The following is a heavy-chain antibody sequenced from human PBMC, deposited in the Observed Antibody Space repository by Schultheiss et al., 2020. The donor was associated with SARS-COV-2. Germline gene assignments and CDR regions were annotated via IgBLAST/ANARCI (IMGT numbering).Heavy chain of an antibody. J-gene: IGHJ5*02. CDR3: ATDWNRWFGT. D-gene: IGHD1/OR15-1a*01. CDR1: VLKFRNYG. Sequence: GGSLRLSCAASVLKFRNYGMHWVRQAPGKGLEWVAVIWYDGSNQDYADSVKGRFTISRDNSKNMLYLQMNSLGAEDTAIYYCATDWNRWFGTWGQGTLVTVSS. V-gene: IGHV3-33*08. CDR2: IWYDGSNQ.